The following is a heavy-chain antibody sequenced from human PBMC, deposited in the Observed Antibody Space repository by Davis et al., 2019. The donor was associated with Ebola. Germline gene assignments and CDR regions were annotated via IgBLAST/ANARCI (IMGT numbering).Heavy chain of an antibody. CDR2: ISGSGGST. J-gene: IGHJ4*02. V-gene: IGHV3-23*01. CDR3: AKAFTLIVVVAQFEY. Sequence: GGSLRLSCTDSVITFSSYAMTWVRQAPGKGLEWVSAISGSGGSTYYADSVKGRFTISRDNSKNTLYLQMNSLRVEDTAVYYCAKAFTLIVVVAQFEYWGQGTLVTVSS. D-gene: IGHD3-22*01. CDR1: VITFSSYA.